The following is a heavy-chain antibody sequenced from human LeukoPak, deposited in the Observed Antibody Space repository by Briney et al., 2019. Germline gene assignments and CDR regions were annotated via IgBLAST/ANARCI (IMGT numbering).Heavy chain of an antibody. D-gene: IGHD6-19*01. CDR3: AKAGIGVGGYFDY. CDR1: GFTFNSYA. J-gene: IGHJ4*02. CDR2: IRGSGGGT. V-gene: IGHV3-23*01. Sequence: GGSLRLSCAASGFTFNSYAMSWVRQAPGKGLEWVSAIRGSGGGTYYADSVKGRFTISRDNSKNTLYLQMNSLRDEDTALYYCAKAGIGVGGYFDYWGQGTLVTVS.